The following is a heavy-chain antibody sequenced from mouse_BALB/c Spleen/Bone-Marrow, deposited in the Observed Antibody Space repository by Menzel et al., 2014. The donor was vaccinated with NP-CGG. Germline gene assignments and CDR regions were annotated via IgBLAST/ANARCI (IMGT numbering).Heavy chain of an antibody. CDR1: GFDFSRYW. V-gene: IGHV4-1*02. D-gene: IGHD1-1*01. CDR2: INPDSRTI. Sequence: DVQLQESGGGLVQPGGSLKLSCAASGFDFSRYWMSWVRQAPGKGLEWIGEINPDSRTINYSSSLKDKFIISRDNAKNTLYLRLNKVRSEDTALYYCARPDYYGYLNYWGQGTTLTVSS. J-gene: IGHJ2*01. CDR3: ARPDYYGYLNY.